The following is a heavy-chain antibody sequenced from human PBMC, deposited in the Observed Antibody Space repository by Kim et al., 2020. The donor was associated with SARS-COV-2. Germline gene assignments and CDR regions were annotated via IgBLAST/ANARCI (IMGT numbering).Heavy chain of an antibody. Sequence: GGSLRLSCAASGFTFSSNGMSWVRQAPGMGLEWVSSISGSGDSTYYADSVKGRFTISRDNSKNTLYLQTNSLRAEDTAVYYCAKGQYNFDYWGQGTLVTV. CDR3: AKGQYNFDY. J-gene: IGHJ4*02. V-gene: IGHV3-23*01. D-gene: IGHD5-18*01. CDR2: ISGSGDST. CDR1: GFTFSSNG.